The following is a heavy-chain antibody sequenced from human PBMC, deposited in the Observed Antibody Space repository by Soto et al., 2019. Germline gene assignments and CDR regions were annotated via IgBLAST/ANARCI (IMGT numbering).Heavy chain of an antibody. Sequence: QVQLVQSGAEVKKPGASVKVSCKASGYTFTSDYMHWVRQAPGQGLEWMGKINPSGGSTSYAEKFQGRVTMTRDTSTSTFYMELSSLRSEDTAVYYCARRYYYGSGSFWVYNGFDPWGQGTLVTVSS. D-gene: IGHD3-10*01. J-gene: IGHJ5*02. CDR1: GYTFTSDY. CDR2: INPSGGST. V-gene: IGHV1-46*01. CDR3: ARRYYYGSGSFWVYNGFDP.